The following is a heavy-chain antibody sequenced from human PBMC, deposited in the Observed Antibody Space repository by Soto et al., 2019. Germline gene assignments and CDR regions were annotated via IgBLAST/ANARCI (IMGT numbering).Heavy chain of an antibody. J-gene: IGHJ6*03. CDR1: GFIFSSYG. D-gene: IGHD2-2*01. V-gene: IGHV3-33*01. CDR2: IWYDGSNK. Sequence: PGGSLRLSCAASGFIFSSYGMHWVRQAPGRGLEWVAVIWYDGSNKYYADSVKGRFTISRDNSKNTLYLQMNSLRAEDTAVYYCARDSANIVVVPDPYYMDVWGKGTTVTVSS. CDR3: ARDSANIVVVPDPYYMDV.